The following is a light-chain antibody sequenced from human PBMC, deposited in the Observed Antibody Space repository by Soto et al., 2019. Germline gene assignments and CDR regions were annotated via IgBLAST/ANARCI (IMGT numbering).Light chain of an antibody. J-gene: IGKJ2*01. CDR1: QSVTSSF. CDR2: GAS. Sequence: EIVLTQSPGTLSLSPGERVTLSCRASQSVTSSFLAWYQQKPGQAPRLLIYGASSRATGIPDRFSGSGSGTDFTLTISRLEPEDSAVYYCQQYGSSPQTFGQGTKLEIK. V-gene: IGKV3-20*01. CDR3: QQYGSSPQT.